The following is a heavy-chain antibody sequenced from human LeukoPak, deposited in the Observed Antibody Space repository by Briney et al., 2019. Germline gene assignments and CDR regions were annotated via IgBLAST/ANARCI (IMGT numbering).Heavy chain of an antibody. D-gene: IGHD6-13*01. V-gene: IGHV1-69*06. CDR3: ARTVAAAGTAFDI. J-gene: IGHJ3*02. CDR1: GGTFSSYA. CDR2: IIPIFGTA. Sequence: GASVKVSCKASGGTFSSYAISWVRQAPGQGLEWMGGIIPIFGTANYAQKFQGRVTITADKSTSTAYMELSSLRSEDTAVYYCARTVAAAGTAFDIWGQGTMVTVSS.